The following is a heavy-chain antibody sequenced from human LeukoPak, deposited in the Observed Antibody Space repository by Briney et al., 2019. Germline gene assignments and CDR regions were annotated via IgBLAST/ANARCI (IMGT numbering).Heavy chain of an antibody. Sequence: PGGSLRLSCVASEFTFSSFPIHWVRQAPGKGLEWVAVISYDGSNKYYADSVKGRFTISRDNSKNTLYLQMNSLRAEDTAVYYCVTIDGWFDPWGPGTLVTVSS. CDR3: VTIDGWFDP. CDR2: ISYDGSNK. J-gene: IGHJ5*02. D-gene: IGHD5-24*01. V-gene: IGHV3-30-3*01. CDR1: EFTFSSFP.